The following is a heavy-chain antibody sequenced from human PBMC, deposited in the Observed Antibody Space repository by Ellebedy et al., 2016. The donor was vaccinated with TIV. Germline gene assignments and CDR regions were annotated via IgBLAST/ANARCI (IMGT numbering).Heavy chain of an antibody. J-gene: IGHJ4*02. CDR1: GFIFSSYW. CDR2: MSSDGTST. Sequence: PGGSLRLSCAASGFIFSSYWMHWVRQAPGKGLAWVSRMSSDGTSTTYADSVKGRFTISRDNTKNTLYLQMNSLRAEDTAVYYCVTDYDSSGFHYGGDYWGQGTLVTVSS. CDR3: VTDYDSSGFHYGGDY. D-gene: IGHD3-22*01. V-gene: IGHV3-74*01.